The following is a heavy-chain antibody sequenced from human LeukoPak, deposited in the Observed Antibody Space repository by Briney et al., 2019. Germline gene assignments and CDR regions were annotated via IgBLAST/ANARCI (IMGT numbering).Heavy chain of an antibody. V-gene: IGHV4-4*07. CDR3: ARDDYEDKTRGPDY. CDR1: GVSITIHY. D-gene: IGHD4-17*01. Sequence: SQTLSLTCSVSGVSITIHYWTGMRQPAGKGLEWIGRVSSSGSVNYNPSLKSRVTMSVDTSKNQFSLKLTSVTAADTAAYYCARDDYEDKTRGPDYWGQGILVTVSS. CDR2: VSSSGSV. J-gene: IGHJ4*02.